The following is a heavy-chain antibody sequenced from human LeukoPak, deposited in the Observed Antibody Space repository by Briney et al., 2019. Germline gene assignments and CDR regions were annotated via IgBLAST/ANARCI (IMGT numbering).Heavy chain of an antibody. Sequence: GGSLRLSCAASGFTFSSYSMNRVRQAPGKGLEWVSSISSSSSYIYYADSVKGRFTISRDNAKNSLYLQMNSLRAEDTAVYYCARDRGYDSSGYYFSYFDYWGQGTLVTVSS. D-gene: IGHD3-22*01. CDR1: GFTFSSYS. J-gene: IGHJ4*02. CDR2: ISSSSSYI. V-gene: IGHV3-21*01. CDR3: ARDRGYDSSGYYFSYFDY.